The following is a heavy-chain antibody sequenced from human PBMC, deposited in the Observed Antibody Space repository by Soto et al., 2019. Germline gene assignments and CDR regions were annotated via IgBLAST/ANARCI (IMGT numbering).Heavy chain of an antibody. J-gene: IGHJ4*02. D-gene: IGHD2-21*01. CDR1: GYSFTSYW. CDR3: ARQYCGGDCLDGPLDY. CDR2: VYPGDSDT. Sequence: GESLKISCKGSGYSFTSYWIGWVRQMPGKGLEWMGIVYPGDSDTRYSPSFQGQVTISADKSISTAYLQWSSLKASDTAMYYCARQYCGGDCLDGPLDYWGQGTLVTVSS. V-gene: IGHV5-51*01.